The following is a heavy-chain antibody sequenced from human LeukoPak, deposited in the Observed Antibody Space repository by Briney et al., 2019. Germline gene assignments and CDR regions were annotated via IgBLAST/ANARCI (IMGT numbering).Heavy chain of an antibody. J-gene: IGHJ4*02. V-gene: IGHV3-30*02. D-gene: IGHD5-24*01. CDR1: GFTFSSYG. CDR3: AKDATFFEMYYFDY. CDR2: IRYDGSNK. Sequence: GGSLRLSCAASGFTFSSYGMHWVRQAPGKGLEWVAFIRYDGSNKYYADSVKGRFTISRDNSKNTLYLQMNSLRAEDTAVYYCAKDATFFEMYYFDYWGQGTLATVSS.